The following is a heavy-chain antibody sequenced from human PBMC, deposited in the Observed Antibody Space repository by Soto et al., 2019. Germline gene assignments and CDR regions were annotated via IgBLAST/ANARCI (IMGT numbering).Heavy chain of an antibody. J-gene: IGHJ2*01. Sequence: SGGSLILSCAASGFMFVNYAMTWVRQAPGKGLEWVSTISASGSTTYYADSMKGRFTISRDNSKNSLNLQMTSLRVDDTAVYFCAKEPVGPDWYFDLWGRGTLVTVSS. CDR2: ISASGSTT. CDR3: AKEPVGPDWYFDL. V-gene: IGHV3-23*01. CDR1: GFMFVNYA.